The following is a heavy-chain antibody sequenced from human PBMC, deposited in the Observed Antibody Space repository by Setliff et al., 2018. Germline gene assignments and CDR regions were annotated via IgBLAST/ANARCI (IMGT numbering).Heavy chain of an antibody. V-gene: IGHV4-34*01. CDR2: VNDAGSA. Sequence: PSETLSLTCGVYGVAFSGYYWSWIRQSPGKGLEWIGKVNDAGSANYNPSFKGRDTLSVDKSRKQVSLKLTSVTAADAAMYYCARFQPNVYCSGGRCYKDYLDYWGQGTLVTVSS. J-gene: IGHJ4*02. CDR3: ARFQPNVYCSGGRCYKDYLDY. D-gene: IGHD2-15*01. CDR1: GVAFSGYY.